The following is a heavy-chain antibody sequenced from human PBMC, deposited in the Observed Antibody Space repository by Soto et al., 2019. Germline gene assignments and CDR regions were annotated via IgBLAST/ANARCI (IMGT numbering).Heavy chain of an antibody. CDR3: GRAGALGEVGVYY. Sequence: QLQLQESGSGLVEPSQPLSLTCAVSGGSISSGGYSWSWIRQPPGKGLEWIGYIYHSGSTYYNPSLKSRATKSVDRSNNQSFLKLRSVATANMAVYYCGRAGALGEVGVYYWCQITLGSVSS. V-gene: IGHV4-30-2*01. CDR2: IYHSGST. CDR1: GGSISSGGYS. J-gene: IGHJ4*02. D-gene: IGHD1-26*01.